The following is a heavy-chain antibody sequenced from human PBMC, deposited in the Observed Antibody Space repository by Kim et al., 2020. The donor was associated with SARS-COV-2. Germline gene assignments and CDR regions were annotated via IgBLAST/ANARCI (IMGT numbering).Heavy chain of an antibody. V-gene: IGHV1-2*02. CDR2: INPNSGGT. Sequence: ASVKVSCKASGHTFTGYYIYWVRQAPGQGLEWMGWINPNSGGTNYAQKFQGRVTMTSDTSISTAYMELSSLRSDDTAVYYCVRVPFVAATTPSPWGQGTLVTVSS. CDR3: VRVPFVAATTPSP. D-gene: IGHD4-4*01. J-gene: IGHJ5*02. CDR1: GHTFTGYY.